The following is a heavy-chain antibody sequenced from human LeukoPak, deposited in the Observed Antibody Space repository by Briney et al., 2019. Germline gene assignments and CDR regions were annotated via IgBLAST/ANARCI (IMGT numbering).Heavy chain of an antibody. V-gene: IGHV3-74*01. CDR3: ARERPRYCSGGSCYSYYFDY. Sequence: GGSLRLSCAASGFTFSSYWMHWVRQAPGKGLVWVSRVNTDGSSTRYADSVKGRFTISRDTAKNTLYLQMNSLRAEDTAVYYCARERPRYCSGGSCYSYYFDYWGQGTLVTVSS. D-gene: IGHD2-15*01. CDR1: GFTFSSYW. J-gene: IGHJ4*02. CDR2: VNTDGSST.